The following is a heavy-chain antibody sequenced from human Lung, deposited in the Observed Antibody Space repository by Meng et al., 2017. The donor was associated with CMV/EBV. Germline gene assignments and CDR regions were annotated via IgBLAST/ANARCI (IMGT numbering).Heavy chain of an antibody. V-gene: IGHV3-21*01. J-gene: IGHJ4*02. CDR3: ARAPRDSSGYYYPDY. Sequence: GESXKISCAASGFTFSNYAISWVRQAPGKGLEWVSSISSSSSYIYYADSVKGRFTISRDNAKNSLYLQMNSLRAEDTAVYYCARAPRDSSGYYYPDYWGQGTLVTVSS. CDR1: GFTFSNYA. CDR2: ISSSSSYI. D-gene: IGHD3-22*01.